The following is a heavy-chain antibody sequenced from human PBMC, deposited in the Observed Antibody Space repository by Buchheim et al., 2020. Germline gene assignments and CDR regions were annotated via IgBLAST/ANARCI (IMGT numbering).Heavy chain of an antibody. CDR1: GFTFSSYS. V-gene: IGHV3-23*01. CDR2: ISGSGGST. D-gene: IGHD4-17*01. Sequence: EVQLLESGGGLVQPGGSLRLSCAASGFTFSSYSMSWVRQAPGKGLEWVSAISGSGGSTYYGDSVKGRFTISRANSKNTLYLNMHSLRAEDTSVYYCAKGGASRAYYYGMDVWGQGTT. CDR3: AKGGASRAYYYGMDV. J-gene: IGHJ6*02.